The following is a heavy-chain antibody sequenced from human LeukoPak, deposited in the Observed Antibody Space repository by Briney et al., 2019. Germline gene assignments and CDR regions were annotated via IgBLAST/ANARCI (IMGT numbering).Heavy chain of an antibody. V-gene: IGHV3-23*01. J-gene: IGHJ3*01. CDR3: AKAGSYSDISVYPLASFDF. CDR1: GFTFSNSD. D-gene: IGHD3-22*01. CDR2: ISAGGGSA. Sequence: GGSLRLSCAASGFTFSNSDMNWVRQAPGKGLEWVSFISAGGGSAHYADSVRGRFTISRDNSKNTLYLQMNSLRAEDTAVYYCAKAGSYSDISVYPLASFDFWGQGTMVTVSS.